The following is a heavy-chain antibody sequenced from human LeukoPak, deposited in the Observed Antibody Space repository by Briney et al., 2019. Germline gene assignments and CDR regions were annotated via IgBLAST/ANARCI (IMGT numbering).Heavy chain of an antibody. CDR3: ARDRALYDSRRGYYYTEDDY. J-gene: IGHJ4*02. Sequence: PGGSLRLSCAASGFTFSGYAMSWVRQAPGKGLEWVANINQDGSEKYSVDSVKGRFTISRDNAKSSLYLQMNSLRADDTAVYYCARDRALYDSRRGYYYTEDDYWGQGTLVTVSS. D-gene: IGHD3-22*01. CDR2: INQDGSEK. V-gene: IGHV3-7*01. CDR1: GFTFSGYA.